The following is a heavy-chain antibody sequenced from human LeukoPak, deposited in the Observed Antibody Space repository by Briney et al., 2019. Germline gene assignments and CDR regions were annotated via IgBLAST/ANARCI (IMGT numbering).Heavy chain of an antibody. D-gene: IGHD2-21*01. CDR3: AKDPNPLVMQYFDS. CDR2: MRYDGKTE. Sequence: GGSLRLSCTGSGFPFSSYGMHWVRQTPGRGLEWVAFMRYDGKTEYYADSVKGRFTIAREDSHSTVHLHMKDLRPDDAAVYFCAKDPNPLVMQYFDSWGQGTLVSVSS. J-gene: IGHJ4*02. V-gene: IGHV3-30*02. CDR1: GFPFSSYG.